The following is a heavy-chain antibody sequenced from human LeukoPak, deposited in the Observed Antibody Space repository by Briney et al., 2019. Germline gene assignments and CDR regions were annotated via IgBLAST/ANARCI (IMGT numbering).Heavy chain of an antibody. J-gene: IGHJ4*02. CDR3: ARLYMTYFDY. CDR2: IYYSGST. V-gene: IGHV4-59*08. Sequence: SETLSLTCTVSGGSISSYYWSWIRQPPGKGLEWIGYIYYSGSTNYNPSPKSRVTISVDTSKNQFSLKLSSVTAADTAVYYCARLYMTYFDYWGQGTLVTVSS. D-gene: IGHD1-14*01. CDR1: GGSISSYY.